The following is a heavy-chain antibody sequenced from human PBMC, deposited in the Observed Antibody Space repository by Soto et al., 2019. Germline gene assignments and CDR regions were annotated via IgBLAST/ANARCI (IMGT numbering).Heavy chain of an antibody. CDR2: IYGGGNGP. J-gene: IGHJ4*02. Sequence: EVQVLESGGGLVQPGGSLRLSCAATGFTFSDFVMSWVRQAPGKGLEWVSRIYGGGNGPHYADSVKGRVTISRDNSKNTLYLQRNSLRADDTAVYYCAKMEGMDPWAYSFDYWGQGTLVTVSS. V-gene: IGHV3-23*01. CDR1: GFTFSDFV. CDR3: AKMEGMDPWAYSFDY. D-gene: IGHD2-2*03.